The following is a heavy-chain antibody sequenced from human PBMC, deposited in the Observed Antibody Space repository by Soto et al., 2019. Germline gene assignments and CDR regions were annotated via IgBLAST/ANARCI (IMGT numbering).Heavy chain of an antibody. J-gene: IGHJ6*02. V-gene: IGHV3-23*01. CDR2: VSAGGDMT. D-gene: IGHD3-10*01. Sequence: DVQVLESGGDLVQPGGSLRLSCAASGFTFSSYAMSWVRQAPGKGLEWVSSVSAGGDMTYYSDSVKGRFTISGDNANNALFLQVNSVRTEDTGLYYCARGDRGGSGSPASYYYSGLDVWGQGTTVTVS. CDR3: ARGDRGGSGSPASYYYSGLDV. CDR1: GFTFSSYA.